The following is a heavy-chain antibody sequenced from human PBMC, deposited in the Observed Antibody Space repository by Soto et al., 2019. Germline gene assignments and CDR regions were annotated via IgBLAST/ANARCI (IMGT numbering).Heavy chain of an antibody. CDR1: GYTFTGYY. Sequence: ASVKVSCKVSGYTFTGYYMHWVRQAPGQGLEWMGWINPNSGGTNYAQKFQGWVTMTMDTSISTAYMELSRLRSDDTAVYYCATAERTLVGATGTGSQLDYWGQGTLVTVSS. CDR3: ATAERTLVGATGTGSQLDY. CDR2: INPNSGGT. V-gene: IGHV1-2*04. J-gene: IGHJ4*02. D-gene: IGHD1-26*01.